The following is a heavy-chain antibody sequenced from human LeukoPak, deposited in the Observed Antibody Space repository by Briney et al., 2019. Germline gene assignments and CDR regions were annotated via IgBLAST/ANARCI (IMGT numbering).Heavy chain of an antibody. V-gene: IGHV3-30*04. CDR1: GFTFSSYA. CDR3: ARDYKVSLDY. J-gene: IGHJ4*02. Sequence: GGSLRLSCAASGFTFSSYAMHWVRQAPGKGLEWVAVISYDGSNKYYADSVKGRFTISRDNSKNTLYLQMNSLRAEDTAVYYCARDYKVSLDYWGQGTLVTVSS. D-gene: IGHD1-1*01. CDR2: ISYDGSNK.